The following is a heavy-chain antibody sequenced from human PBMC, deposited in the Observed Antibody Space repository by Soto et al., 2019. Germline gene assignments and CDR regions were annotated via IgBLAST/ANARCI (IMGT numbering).Heavy chain of an antibody. CDR2: IYPGDSDA. J-gene: IGHJ4*02. V-gene: IGHV5-51*01. CDR3: ERDLGGSHDY. CDR1: GYSFTSHW. D-gene: IGHD3-16*01. Sequence: PGESLKISCQGSGYSFTSHWIGWVRQMPGKGLEWMGIIYPGDSDAKYSPSFEGQVTISVDKSMSTAYLQWSSLRAEDTAVYYCERDLGGSHDYWGRGTLVTVSS.